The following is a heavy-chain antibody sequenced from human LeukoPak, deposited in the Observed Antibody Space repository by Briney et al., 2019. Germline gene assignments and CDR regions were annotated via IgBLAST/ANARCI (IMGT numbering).Heavy chain of an antibody. Sequence: PGGSLRLSCSASGLTFSRYAMHWVRQAPGKGLEYVSVISSNGGSTYYADSVKDRFTISRDNSKNTLDLQMSSLRAEDTAVYYCVKVGYSGSSGYLDLWAVAPWSLSPQ. J-gene: IGHJ2*01. V-gene: IGHV3-64D*09. CDR1: GLTFSRYA. D-gene: IGHD5-12*01. CDR2: ISSNGGST. CDR3: VKVGYSGSSGYLDL.